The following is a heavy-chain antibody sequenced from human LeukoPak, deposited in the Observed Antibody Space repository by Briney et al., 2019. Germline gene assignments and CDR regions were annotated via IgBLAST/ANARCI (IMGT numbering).Heavy chain of an antibody. CDR1: GFTLSSYE. D-gene: IGHD3-9*01. CDR3: AKESYYDILTGYFHY. CDR2: IDYDGGSG. Sequence: GGSLRLSCTVSGFTLSSYEMSWIRQAPGKGLEWVSSIDYDGGSGHYADSVKGRFTISRDNSKNTLYLQMNSLRAEDTAVYYCAKESYYDILTGYFHYWGRGTLVTVSS. J-gene: IGHJ4*02. V-gene: IGHV3-23*01.